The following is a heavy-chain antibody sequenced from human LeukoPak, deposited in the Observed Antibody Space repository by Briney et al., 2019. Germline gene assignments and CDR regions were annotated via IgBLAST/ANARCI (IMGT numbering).Heavy chain of an antibody. CDR2: IIPIFGTA. CDR3: ASYDSSGYYD. CDR1: GGTFSSYA. Sequence: GASVKVSCKASGGTFSSYAISWVRQAPGQGLEWMGGIIPIFGTANYAQKFQGRVTITADESTSTAYMELSSLRSEDTAVYYCASYDSSGYYDWGQGTLVTVSS. V-gene: IGHV1-69*13. J-gene: IGHJ4*02. D-gene: IGHD3-22*01.